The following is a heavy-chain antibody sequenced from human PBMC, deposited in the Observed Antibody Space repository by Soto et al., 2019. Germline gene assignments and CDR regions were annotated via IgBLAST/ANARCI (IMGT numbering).Heavy chain of an antibody. CDR1: GYTFTRYD. D-gene: IGHD1-7*01. V-gene: IGHV1-8*01. J-gene: IGHJ4*02. CDR2: MSPRSGAT. Sequence: QVQLVQSGAEVKEPGASVKVSCKASGYTFTRYDMNWVRQAAGQGLEWMGCMSPRSGATGYAQKFQGRVTMTRETAINKALMELTRLTSEGTGGCYCRRGELELRLWGQGTVVTVSS. CDR3: RRGELELRL.